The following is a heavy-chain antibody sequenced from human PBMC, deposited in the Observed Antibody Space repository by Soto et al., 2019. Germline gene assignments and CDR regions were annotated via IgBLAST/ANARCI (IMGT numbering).Heavy chain of an antibody. D-gene: IGHD3-9*01. J-gene: IGHJ6*02. CDR3: AKGLDIYYYYGMDV. CDR1: GFTFSSYA. CDR2: ISGSGGST. Sequence: EVQLLESGGGLVQPGGSLRLSCAASGFTFSSYAMSWVRQAPGKGPEWVSAISGSGGSTYYADSVKGRFTISRDNSKNTLYLQMNCLRAEDTAVYHCAKGLDIYYYYGMDVWGQGTTVTVSS. V-gene: IGHV3-23*01.